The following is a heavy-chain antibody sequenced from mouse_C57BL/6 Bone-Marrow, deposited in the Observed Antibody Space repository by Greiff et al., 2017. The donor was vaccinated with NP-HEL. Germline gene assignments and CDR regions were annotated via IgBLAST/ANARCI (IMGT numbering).Heavy chain of an antibody. CDR3: TRSGTTHGSSVGYAMDY. V-gene: IGHV1-15*01. CDR2: IDPETGGT. Sequence: QESGAELVRPGASVTLSCKASGYTFTDYEMHWVKQTPVHGLEWIGAIDPETGGTAYNQKFKGKAILTADKSSSTAYMELRSLTSEDSAVYYCTRSGTTHGSSVGYAMDYWGQGTSVTVSS. D-gene: IGHD1-1*01. J-gene: IGHJ4*01. CDR1: GYTFTDYE.